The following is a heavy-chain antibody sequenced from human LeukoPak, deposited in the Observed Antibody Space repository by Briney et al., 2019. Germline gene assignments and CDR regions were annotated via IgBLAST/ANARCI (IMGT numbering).Heavy chain of an antibody. D-gene: IGHD4-11*01. J-gene: IGHJ4*02. CDR1: GDSISSSSYY. Sequence: SETLSLTCTVSGDSISSSSYYWGWLRQPPGKGLEWIGSIYYSGSTYYNPSLKSRVTISVDTSKNQFSLKLSSVTAADTAVYYCARVHDYSNYLDYWGQGTLVTVSS. CDR3: ARVHDYSNYLDY. CDR2: IYYSGST. V-gene: IGHV4-39*07.